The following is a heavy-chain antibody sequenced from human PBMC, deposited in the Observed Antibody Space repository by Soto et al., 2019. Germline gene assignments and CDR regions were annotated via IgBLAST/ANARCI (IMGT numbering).Heavy chain of an antibody. D-gene: IGHD4-17*01. CDR3: ASCYGDYEFPCEY. J-gene: IGHJ4*02. CDR2: MSSTSNIA. Sequence: GTLSLSWAGSGFSLTDYSMVWVRQAPGKGLEWISYMSSTSNIAYYVDSVNGRFTTSRDNDKNSLYLQMNSLRDEDTAVYYCASCYGDYEFPCEYWGQGTLVTVSS. CDR1: GFSLTDYS. V-gene: IGHV3-48*02.